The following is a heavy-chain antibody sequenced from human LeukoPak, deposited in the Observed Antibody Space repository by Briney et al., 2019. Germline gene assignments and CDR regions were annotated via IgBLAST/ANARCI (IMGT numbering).Heavy chain of an antibody. Sequence: GGSLRLSCAASGFTFSSYWMHWFRQAPGKGLVWVSRINSDGSSTSYADSVKGRFTISRDNAKNTLYLQMNSLRAEDTAVYYCARAVNYYGSGSYGFFDYWGQGTLVTVSS. D-gene: IGHD3-10*01. V-gene: IGHV3-74*01. CDR1: GFTFSSYW. J-gene: IGHJ4*02. CDR2: INSDGSST. CDR3: ARAVNYYGSGSYGFFDY.